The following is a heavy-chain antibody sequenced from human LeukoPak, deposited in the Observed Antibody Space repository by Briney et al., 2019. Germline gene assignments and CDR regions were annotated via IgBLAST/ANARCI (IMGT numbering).Heavy chain of an antibody. CDR3: AKGVLPDSTGSYLDY. D-gene: IGHD3-22*01. V-gene: IGHV3-7*03. CDR2: IKQDGSEK. J-gene: IGHJ4*02. CDR1: RFTFSSYW. Sequence: GGSLRLSCAASRFTFSSYWMSWVRQAPGKGLEWVANIKQDGSEKYYVDSVKGRFTISRDNAKDSLYLQMNSLRAEDTAIYYCAKGVLPDSTGSYLDYWGQGTLVTVSS.